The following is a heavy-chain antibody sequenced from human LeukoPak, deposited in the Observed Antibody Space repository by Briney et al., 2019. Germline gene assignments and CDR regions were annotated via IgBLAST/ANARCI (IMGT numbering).Heavy chain of an antibody. V-gene: IGHV3-23*05. J-gene: IGHJ4*02. CDR1: GFTFSSYA. Sequence: GGSLRLSCAASGFTFSSYAMSWVRQAPGKGLEWVSFIYSGGNTHYSDSVKGRFTVSRDNSKNTLYLQMNSLRADDTAVYYCARRAGEYSHPYDYWGQGTLVTVSS. CDR2: IYSGGNT. D-gene: IGHD4-17*01. CDR3: ARRAGEYSHPYDY.